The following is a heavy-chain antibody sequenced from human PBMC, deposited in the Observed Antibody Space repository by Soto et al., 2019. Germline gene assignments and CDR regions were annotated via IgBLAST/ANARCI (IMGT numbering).Heavy chain of an antibody. CDR2: IYPGDSDT. CDR1: GSSLTSYW. J-gene: IGHJ4*02. CDR3: ARAASAWPSHFDY. D-gene: IGHD6-19*01. Sequence: GESLKISCKASGSSLTSYWIDWVRQMPGKGLEWLGIIYPGDSDTRYSPSFQGQDNISADKSISTAYLQWNTLRASDTAIYYCARAASAWPSHFDYWGQGTLVTVSS. V-gene: IGHV5-51*01.